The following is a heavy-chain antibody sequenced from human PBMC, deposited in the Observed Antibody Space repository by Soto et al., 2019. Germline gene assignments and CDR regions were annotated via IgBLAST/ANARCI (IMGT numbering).Heavy chain of an antibody. CDR3: ARLRYFDWLGGYYYGMDV. V-gene: IGHV4-34*01. J-gene: IGHJ6*02. CDR1: GGSFSGYY. Sequence: SETLSLTCAVYGGSFSGYYWSWIRQPPGKGLEWIGEINHSGSTNYNPSLKSRVTISVDTSKNQFSLKLSSVTAADTAVYYCARLRYFDWLGGYYYGMDVWGQGTTVTVSS. D-gene: IGHD3-9*01. CDR2: INHSGST.